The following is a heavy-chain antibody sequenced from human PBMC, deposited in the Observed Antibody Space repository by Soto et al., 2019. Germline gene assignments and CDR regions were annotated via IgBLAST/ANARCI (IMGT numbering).Heavy chain of an antibody. CDR2: TYYRSNWRH. CDR1: VDSVSSNTGA. CDR3: ARGVAGSGFDL. J-gene: IGHJ4*02. V-gene: IGHV6-1*01. Sequence: VDTSQTLSLTCAISVDSVSSNTGAWTWIRSSPSRGLEWLGRTYYRSNWRHDYAVSVKSRITVNPDTSKNHFSLQLNSVTPDDTAVYYCARGVAGSGFDLWGQGTLVTVSS. D-gene: IGHD6-19*01.